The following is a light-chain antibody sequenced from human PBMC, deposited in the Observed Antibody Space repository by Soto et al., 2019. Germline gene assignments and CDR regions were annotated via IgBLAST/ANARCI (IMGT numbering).Light chain of an antibody. Sequence: EIVMPQSPATLSVSPGERATLSCRASQSVSSNLAWYQQKPGQAPRLLIYGASTRATGIPARFSGSGSGTEFTLTISSLQSEDFAFYYCQQYNNWPRTFGQGPKVEIK. V-gene: IGKV3-15*01. J-gene: IGKJ1*01. CDR2: GAS. CDR3: QQYNNWPRT. CDR1: QSVSSN.